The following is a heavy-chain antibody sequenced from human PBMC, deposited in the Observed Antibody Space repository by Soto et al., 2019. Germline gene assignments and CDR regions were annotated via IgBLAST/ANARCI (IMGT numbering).Heavy chain of an antibody. D-gene: IGHD3-3*01. J-gene: IGHJ6*01. CDR3: AREAAPAEVRFLQWQNYDYTGMDV. Sequence: QVQVVQSGDEVKETGASVRVSCKTSGYSFTAYGTSWVRQAPGQGLEWMGGISRYNGKTKYPQKDKGRVTMTTDTSTSTAYMEVRSMCSDDSAIDYCAREAAPAEVRFLQWQNYDYTGMDVWGQAATVTV. V-gene: IGHV1-18*01. CDR2: ISRYNGKT. CDR1: GYSFTAYG.